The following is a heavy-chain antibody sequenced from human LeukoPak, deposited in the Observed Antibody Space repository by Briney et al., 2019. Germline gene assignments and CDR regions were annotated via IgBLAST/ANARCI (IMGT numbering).Heavy chain of an antibody. V-gene: IGHV4-59*11. CDR2: ISHIGST. CDR3: ARDRIGINALDM. D-gene: IGHD1-14*01. Sequence: KPSETLSLTCTVSGASISGHYLTWIRQPPGKGLEWIGYISHIGSTNYNPSLKSRVTISVDTSKNQFSLKLTSVTAADTAVYYCARDRIGINALDMWGQGTMVTVSS. J-gene: IGHJ3*02. CDR1: GASISGHY.